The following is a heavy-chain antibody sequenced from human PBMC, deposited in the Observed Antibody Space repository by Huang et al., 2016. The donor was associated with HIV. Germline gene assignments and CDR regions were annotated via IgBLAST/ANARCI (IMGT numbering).Heavy chain of an antibody. D-gene: IGHD6-19*01. Sequence: QVRLVQSGAEVRKPGSSVKVSCKASGGTFSSYAISWVRQAPGRGLEWMGGMGPVLATTTYAQTSQGRVTITADESTSTVYMELSGLSSEDTAIYYCAKDFSYSSGWYTDAFNVWGQGTRVVVSS. CDR3: AKDFSYSSGWYTDAFNV. CDR1: GGTFSSYA. CDR2: MGPVLATT. J-gene: IGHJ3*01. V-gene: IGHV1-69*12.